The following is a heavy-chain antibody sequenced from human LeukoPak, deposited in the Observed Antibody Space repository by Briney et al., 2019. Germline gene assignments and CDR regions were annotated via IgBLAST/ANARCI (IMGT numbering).Heavy chain of an antibody. V-gene: IGHV1-3*01. D-gene: IGHD3-9*01. Sequence: ASVKVSCKTSGYTFTSYAMHWVRQAPGQRLEWMGWINAGNGNTKYSQKFQGRVTITRDTSASTGYMELSSLRSEDTAVYYCARDHYDILTGYSSFDYWGQGTLVTVSS. J-gene: IGHJ4*02. CDR1: GYTFTSYA. CDR3: ARDHYDILTGYSSFDY. CDR2: INAGNGNT.